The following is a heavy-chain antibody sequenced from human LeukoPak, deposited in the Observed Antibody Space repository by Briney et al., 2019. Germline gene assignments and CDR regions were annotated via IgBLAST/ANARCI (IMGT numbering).Heavy chain of an antibody. V-gene: IGHV3-23*01. CDR2: ISGSGGST. J-gene: IGHJ4*02. Sequence: GRSLRLSCAASGFTFSSYAMSWVRQAPGKGLEWVSAISGSGGSTYYADSVKGRFTISRDNSKNTLYLQMNSLRAEDTAVYYCAIHRYDFWSGYPFDYWGQGTLVTVSS. D-gene: IGHD3-3*01. CDR1: GFTFSSYA. CDR3: AIHRYDFWSGYPFDY.